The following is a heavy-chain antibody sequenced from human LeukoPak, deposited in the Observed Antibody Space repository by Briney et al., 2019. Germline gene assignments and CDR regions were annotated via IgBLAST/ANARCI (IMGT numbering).Heavy chain of an antibody. CDR1: GGSISSYY. J-gene: IGHJ4*02. Sequence: PSETLSLTCTVSGGSISSYYWSWVRQPPGKGLEWIGYIYYSGSTNYNPSLKSRLTISIDTSKNQFALKLSSVTSTDTAVYYCASLTTVTQGYFDSWGQGTLVTVSS. D-gene: IGHD4-17*01. CDR2: IYYSGST. V-gene: IGHV4-59*08. CDR3: ASLTTVTQGYFDS.